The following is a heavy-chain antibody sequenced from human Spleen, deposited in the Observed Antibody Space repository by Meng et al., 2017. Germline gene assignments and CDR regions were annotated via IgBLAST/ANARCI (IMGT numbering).Heavy chain of an antibody. V-gene: IGHV1-2*06. CDR2: INPKSGDT. CDR3: ARDEDISAAGKLFGDY. Sequence: QVKLGQSGAEVKKPGGSVKVSGKASGYTFPSYGISWVRQAPGKGLEWMGRINPKSGDTHYAQKFQARVTMTGDTSISTAYMELSGLRSDDTAMYYCARDEDISAAGKLFGDYWGQGTLVTVSS. J-gene: IGHJ4*02. CDR1: GYTFPSYG. D-gene: IGHD6-25*01.